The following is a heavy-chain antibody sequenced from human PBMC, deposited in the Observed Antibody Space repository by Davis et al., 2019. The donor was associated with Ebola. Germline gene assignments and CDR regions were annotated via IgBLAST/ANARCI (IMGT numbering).Heavy chain of an antibody. CDR1: GGSISSSDNY. V-gene: IGHV4-39*02. J-gene: IGHJ4*02. CDR3: ARWRQHDYGGNSGVFGFDY. D-gene: IGHD4-23*01. CDR2: VYYSGSA. Sequence: MPSETLSLTCTVSGGSISSSDNYWGWIRQPPGKSLEWIGSVYYSGSAYYNPSLKSRVTISVDTSKNHFSLRVMSVTAADTAVYYCARWRQHDYGGNSGVFGFDYWGQGTLVTVSS.